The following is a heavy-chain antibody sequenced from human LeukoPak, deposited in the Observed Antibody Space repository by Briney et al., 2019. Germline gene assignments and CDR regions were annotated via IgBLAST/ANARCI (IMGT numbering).Heavy chain of an antibody. J-gene: IGHJ3*02. V-gene: IGHV3-21*01. D-gene: IGHD1-26*01. CDR1: GFTFSSYS. CDR3: AREWEESSDI. CDR2: IGSSSRSI. Sequence: SGGSLRLSCAASGFTFSSYSMNWVRQAPGKGLEWVSSIGSSSRSIYYADSVKGRFTISRDNAKNSLSLQMNSLGAVDTSVYYCAREWEESSDIWGQGTMVTVSS.